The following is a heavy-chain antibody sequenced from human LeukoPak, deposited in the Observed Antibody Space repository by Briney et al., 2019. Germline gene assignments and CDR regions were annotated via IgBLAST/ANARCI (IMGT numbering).Heavy chain of an antibody. CDR3: AGQGGYCSSTSCYPVSDAFDI. Sequence: GASVKVSCKASGYTFTSYGISWVRQAPGQGLEWMGWISAYNGNTNYAQKLQGRVTMTTDTSTSTAYMELRSLRSDDTAVYYCAGQGGYCSSTSCYPVSDAFDIWGQGTMVTVSS. J-gene: IGHJ3*02. D-gene: IGHD2-2*01. CDR2: ISAYNGNT. CDR1: GYTFTSYG. V-gene: IGHV1-18*04.